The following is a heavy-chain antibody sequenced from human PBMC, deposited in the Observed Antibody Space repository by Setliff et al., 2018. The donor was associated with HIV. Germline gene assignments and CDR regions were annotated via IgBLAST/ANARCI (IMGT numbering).Heavy chain of an antibody. J-gene: IGHJ4*02. D-gene: IGHD5-12*01. V-gene: IGHV1-2*02. CDR3: ARGDSGYDFGRDNFDY. Sequence: ASVKVSCKASGYTFTGYYMHWVRQAPGQGLEWMGWINPNSGGTNYAQKLQGRVTMTRDTSISTAYMELSRLRSDDTAVYYCARGDSGYDFGRDNFDYWGQGTLVTVSS. CDR2: INPNSGGT. CDR1: GYTFTGYY.